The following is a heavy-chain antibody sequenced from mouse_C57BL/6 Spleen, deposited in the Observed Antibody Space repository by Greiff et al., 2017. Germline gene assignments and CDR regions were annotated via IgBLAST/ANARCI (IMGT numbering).Heavy chain of an antibody. CDR3: ARRNYHYYAMDY. V-gene: IGHV1-61*01. CDR2: IYPSDSET. Sequence: QVQLKESGAELVRPGSSVKLSCKASGYTFTSYWMDWVKQRPGQGLEWIGNIYPSDSETHYNQKFKDKATLTVDKSSSTAYMQLSSLTSEDSAVYYCARRNYHYYAMDYWGQGTSVTVSS. CDR1: GYTFTSYW. D-gene: IGHD2-1*01. J-gene: IGHJ4*01.